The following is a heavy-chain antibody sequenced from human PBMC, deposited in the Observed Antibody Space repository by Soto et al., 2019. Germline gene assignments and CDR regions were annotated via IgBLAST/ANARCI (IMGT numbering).Heavy chain of an antibody. D-gene: IGHD3-22*01. CDR1: GFTFSDYG. Sequence: QVQLVESGGGVVQPGKSLRLSCAASGFTFSDYGMPWVRQAPGTGPEWLAVISYDGTTQHYAASVKGRFTISRDNCKNTLQLQINSPRGEDTAVYYCAKSEEDRSAYVGDFDYRGQGTMATVSS. CDR2: ISYDGTTQ. CDR3: AKSEEDRSAYVGDFDY. J-gene: IGHJ4*02. V-gene: IGHV3-30*18.